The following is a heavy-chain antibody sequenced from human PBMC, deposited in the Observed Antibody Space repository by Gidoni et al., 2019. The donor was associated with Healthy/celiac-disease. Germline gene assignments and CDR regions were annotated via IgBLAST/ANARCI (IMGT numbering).Heavy chain of an antibody. V-gene: IGHV3-9*01. D-gene: IGHD2-21*01. Sequence: EVQLVESGGGLVQPGRSLRLSWAASGFPFDAYAMHWVRQAPGKGLEWVSGISWNSGSIGYADSVKGRFTISRDNAKNSLYLQMNSLRAEDTALYYCAKGRRDCYKLWEDFDYWGQGTLVTVSS. CDR1: GFPFDAYA. J-gene: IGHJ4*02. CDR3: AKGRRDCYKLWEDFDY. CDR2: ISWNSGSI.